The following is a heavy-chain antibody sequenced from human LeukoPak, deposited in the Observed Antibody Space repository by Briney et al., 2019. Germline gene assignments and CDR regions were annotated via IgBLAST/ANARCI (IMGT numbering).Heavy chain of an antibody. D-gene: IGHD3-16*02. J-gene: IGHJ4*02. CDR1: GGSVSSGSYY. CDR2: IYYSGST. V-gene: IGHV4-61*01. CDR3: ARVRLGELSDFDY. Sequence: SETLSLTCTVSGGSVSSGSYYWSWIRQPPGKGLEWIGYIYYSGSTNYNPSLKSRVTISVDTSKNQFSLKLSSVTAADTAVYYCARVRLGELSDFDYWGQGTLVTVSS.